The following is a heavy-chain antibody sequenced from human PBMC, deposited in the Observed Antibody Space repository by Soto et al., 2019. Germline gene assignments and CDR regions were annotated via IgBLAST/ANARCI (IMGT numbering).Heavy chain of an antibody. CDR2: ISYDGSNK. CDR3: AKGIYDFWSGYYTDYYYYMDV. J-gene: IGHJ6*03. V-gene: IGHV3-30*18. Sequence: VQLVESGGGVVQPGRSLRLSCAASGFTFSSYGMHWVRQAPGKGLEWVAVISYDGSNKYYADSVKGRFTISRDNSKNTLYLQMNSLRAEDTAVYYCAKGIYDFWSGYYTDYYYYMDVWGKGTTVTVSS. D-gene: IGHD3-3*01. CDR1: GFTFSSYG.